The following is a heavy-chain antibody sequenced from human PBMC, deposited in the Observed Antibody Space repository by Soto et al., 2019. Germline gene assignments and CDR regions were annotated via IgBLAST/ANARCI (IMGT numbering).Heavy chain of an antibody. CDR1: GFTFSSYS. Sequence: EVQLVESGGGLVQPGGSLRLSCTASGFTFSSYSINWVRQAPGRGREWISYISSTSATIYYAESVRGRFTVSRDNAKNSVYLQMDSLRAEDTALYFCARAKSLEYNWFDTWGQGTPVTVSS. J-gene: IGHJ5*02. CDR3: ARAKSLEYNWFDT. CDR2: ISSTSATI. V-gene: IGHV3-48*01.